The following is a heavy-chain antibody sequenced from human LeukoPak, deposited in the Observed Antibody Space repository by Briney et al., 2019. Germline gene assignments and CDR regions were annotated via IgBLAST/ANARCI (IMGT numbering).Heavy chain of an antibody. J-gene: IGHJ3*02. V-gene: IGHV3-33*06. D-gene: IGHD1-14*01. CDR3: AKDPLRRGVLYAFDI. CDR2: IWYDGSNK. Sequence: GRSLRLSCAASGFTFSSYGMHWVRQAPGKGLEWVAVIWYDGSNKYYADSVKGRFTISRDNSKNTLYLQMNSPRAEDTAVYYCAKDPLRRGVLYAFDIWGQGTMVTVSS. CDR1: GFTFSSYG.